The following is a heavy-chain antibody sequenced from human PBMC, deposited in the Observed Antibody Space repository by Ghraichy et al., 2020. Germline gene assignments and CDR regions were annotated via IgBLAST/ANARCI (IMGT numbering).Heavy chain of an antibody. Sequence: SETLSLTCTVSGGSISSYYWSWIRQPPGKGLEWIGYIYYSGSTNYNPSLKSRVTISVDTSKNQFSLKLSSVTAADTAVYYCARDPVSSGYPIWGQGTLVTVSS. CDR1: GGSISSYY. V-gene: IGHV4-59*08. CDR2: IYYSGST. CDR3: ARDPVSSGYPI. J-gene: IGHJ4*02. D-gene: IGHD3-22*01.